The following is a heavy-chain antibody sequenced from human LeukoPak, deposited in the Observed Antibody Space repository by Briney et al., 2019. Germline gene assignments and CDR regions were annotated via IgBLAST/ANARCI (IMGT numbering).Heavy chain of an antibody. CDR1: GFSFSTSG. V-gene: IGHV3-30*02. Sequence: GGSLRLSCVASGFSFSTSGVHWVRQSPGKGLDWVSFIRNDGNKKNYAESVKGRFTISRDNSRNTLYLQMDSLSAEDTAVYYCVKVDTWGQGTLVAVSS. CDR3: VKVDT. D-gene: IGHD3-22*01. CDR2: IRNDGNKK. J-gene: IGHJ4*02.